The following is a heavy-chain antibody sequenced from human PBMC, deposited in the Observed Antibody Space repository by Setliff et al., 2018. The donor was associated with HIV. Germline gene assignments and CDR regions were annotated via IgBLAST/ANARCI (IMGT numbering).Heavy chain of an antibody. CDR1: GGSFSGYY. CDR3: ARDSANGKTANLNYLDV. V-gene: IGHV4-34*01. J-gene: IGHJ6*03. Sequence: PSETLSLTCAVYGGSFSGYYWSWIRQPPGKGLEWIGEINHSGSTNYNPSLKSRVTISVDTSKNQFSLKLSSVTAADTAMYYCARDSANGKTANLNYLDVWGKGTTVTVSS. D-gene: IGHD2-8*01. CDR2: INHSGST.